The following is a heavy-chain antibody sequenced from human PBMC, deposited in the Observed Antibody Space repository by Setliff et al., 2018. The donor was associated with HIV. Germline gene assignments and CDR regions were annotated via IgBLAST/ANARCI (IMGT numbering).Heavy chain of an antibody. CDR3: VRRVGGRGYYFDY. CDR1: GFNFRTSW. Sequence: GESLKISCQGSGFNFRTSWIGWVRQMPGKGLEWMGIIYPDDSEIRYSPSSQGQVTMSADKSITTAYLQWTSLKASDTAMYYCVRRVGGRGYYFDYWGQGTPVTVSS. D-gene: IGHD3-10*01. V-gene: IGHV5-51*01. J-gene: IGHJ4*02. CDR2: IYPDDSEI.